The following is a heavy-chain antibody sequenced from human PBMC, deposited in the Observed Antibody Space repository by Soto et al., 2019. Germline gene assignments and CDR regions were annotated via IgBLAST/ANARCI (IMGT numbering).Heavy chain of an antibody. CDR3: APSRDCPGEY. CDR1: EFIFSSYW. Sequence: EVQLVESGGGLVQPGGSLRLSCVASEFIFSSYWMSWVRQAPGKGLEWVANIKGDGSAKFYVDSVKGRFTISRDNAKNSLYLQMNGLRAEDTAVYYCAPSRDCPGEYGGQGTLVSVSS. CDR2: IKGDGSAK. D-gene: IGHD2-21*02. V-gene: IGHV3-7*02. J-gene: IGHJ4*02.